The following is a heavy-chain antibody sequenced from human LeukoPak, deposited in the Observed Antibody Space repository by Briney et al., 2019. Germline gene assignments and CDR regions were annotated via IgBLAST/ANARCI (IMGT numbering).Heavy chain of an antibody. V-gene: IGHV3-48*01. CDR2: ISGRSSTI. D-gene: IGHD1-26*01. J-gene: IGHJ4*02. CDR1: GFTFARYS. CDR3: ARDRLTSGSYFFDY. Sequence: PGGSLRLSCAASGFTFARYSMNWVRQAPGKGLEWISYISGRSSTIYYSDSVRGRFTISRDNAKNSMYLQMNSLRVEDTAVYYCARDRLTSGSYFFDYWGQGTLVTVSS.